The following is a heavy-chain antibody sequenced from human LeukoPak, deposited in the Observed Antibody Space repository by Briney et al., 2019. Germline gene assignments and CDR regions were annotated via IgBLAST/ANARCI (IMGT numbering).Heavy chain of an antibody. CDR1: GFTFSSYA. CDR3: AGHHQAYSRTY. Sequence: GGSLRLSCAASGFTFSSYAMSWVRQAPGKGLEWVSAISGSGGSTYYADSVKGRFTISRDNSKNTLYLQMNSLRAEDTAVYYCAGHHQAYSRTYWGQGTLVTVSS. V-gene: IGHV3-23*01. CDR2: ISGSGGST. J-gene: IGHJ4*02. D-gene: IGHD6-13*01.